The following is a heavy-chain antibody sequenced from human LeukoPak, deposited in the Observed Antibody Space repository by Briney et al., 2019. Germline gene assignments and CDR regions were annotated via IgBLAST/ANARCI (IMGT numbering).Heavy chain of an antibody. CDR1: GFTFSSYG. J-gene: IGHJ3*02. CDR3: AREEGADDAFDI. D-gene: IGHD4/OR15-4a*01. CDR2: IWYDGSNK. Sequence: GRSLRLSCAASGFTFSSYGMHWVRQAPCKGLEWVAVIWYDGSNKYYADSVKGRFTISRDNSKNTLYLQMNSLRAEDTAMYYCAREEGADDAFDIWGQGTMVTVSS. V-gene: IGHV3-33*01.